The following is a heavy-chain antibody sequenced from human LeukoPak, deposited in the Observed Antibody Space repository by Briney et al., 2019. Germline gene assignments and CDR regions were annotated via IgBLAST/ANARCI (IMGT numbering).Heavy chain of an antibody. CDR3: ARTRPAGYYYDSSGYYLFDY. D-gene: IGHD3-22*01. CDR2: INPNSGGT. J-gene: IGHJ4*02. V-gene: IGHV1-2*02. Sequence: GASVKVSCKASGYTFTGYYMHWVRQAPGQGLEWMGWINPNSGGTNYAQKFQGRVTMTRDTSISTAYMELSRLRSDDTAVYYCARTRPAGYYYDSSGYYLFDYWGRGTLVTVSS. CDR1: GYTFTGYY.